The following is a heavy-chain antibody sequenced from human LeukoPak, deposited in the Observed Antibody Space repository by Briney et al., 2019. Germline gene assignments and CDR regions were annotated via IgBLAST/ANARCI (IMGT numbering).Heavy chain of an antibody. Sequence: PSETLSLTCAVYGGSFSGYYWSWIRQPPGKGLEWIGEINHSGSTNYNPSLKSRVTISVDTSKNQFSLKLSSVTAADTAVYYCAKVGGYSSSWYGTAIWGQGTMVTVSS. CDR1: GGSFSGYY. CDR2: INHSGST. D-gene: IGHD6-13*01. CDR3: AKVGGYSSSWYGTAI. V-gene: IGHV4-34*01. J-gene: IGHJ3*02.